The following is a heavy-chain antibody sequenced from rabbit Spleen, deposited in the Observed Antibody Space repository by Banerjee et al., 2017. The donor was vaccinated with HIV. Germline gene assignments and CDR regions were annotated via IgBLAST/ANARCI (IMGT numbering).Heavy chain of an antibody. CDR1: GFSFTYIDY. V-gene: IGHV1S40*01. CDR2: VSADVPFTT. D-gene: IGHD8-1*01. CDR3: ARDSGTSFSSYGMDL. J-gene: IGHJ6*01. Sequence: QSLEESGGDLVKPGASLTLTCKASGFSFTYIDYLCWVRQPPGKGPEWIACVSADVPFTTYYASWAKGRFTISKTSSTTVTLQMTSLTAADTATYFCARDSGTSFSSYGMDLWAQAPSSPS.